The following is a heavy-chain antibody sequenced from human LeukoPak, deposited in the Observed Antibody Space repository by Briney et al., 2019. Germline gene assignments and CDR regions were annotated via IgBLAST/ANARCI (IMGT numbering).Heavy chain of an antibody. CDR3: AKDGTGTFDY. V-gene: IGHV3-7*03. CDR1: GFNFRAYW. D-gene: IGHD1-1*01. CDR2: IHQHGSKE. J-gene: IGHJ4*02. Sequence: GGSLRLSCTTSGFNFRAYWMGWVRQAPGKGLEWVANIHQHGSKENYLDSVKGRFTISRDNAKSSIYLQMNSLRAEDTAIYYCAKDGTGTFDYWGQGTLVTVSS.